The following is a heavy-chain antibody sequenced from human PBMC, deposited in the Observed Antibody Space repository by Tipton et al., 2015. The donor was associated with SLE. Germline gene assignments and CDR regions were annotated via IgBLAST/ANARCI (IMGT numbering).Heavy chain of an antibody. Sequence: SLRLSCAASGFTFSSYAMSWVRQAPGKGLEWVSAISGSGGSTYYADSVKGRFTISRDNSKNTLYLQMNSLRAEDTAVYYCAKDRETFASRGDAFDIWGQGSMVTVSS. CDR1: GFTFSSYA. V-gene: IGHV3-23*01. CDR3: AKDRETFASRGDAFDI. CDR2: ISGSGGST. D-gene: IGHD1-26*01. J-gene: IGHJ3*02.